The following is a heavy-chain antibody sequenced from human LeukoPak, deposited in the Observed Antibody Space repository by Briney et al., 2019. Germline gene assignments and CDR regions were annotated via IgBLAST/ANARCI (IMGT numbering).Heavy chain of an antibody. J-gene: IGHJ3*02. V-gene: IGHV3-66*02. CDR3: ARDQSPLPYYYDSSGYHGTLGDAFDI. Sequence: PGGSLRLSCAASGFTVSSNYMSWVRQAPGKGLEWVSVIYSGGSTYYADSVKGRFTISRDNSKNTLYLQMNSLRAEDTAVYYCARDQSPLPYYYDSSGYHGTLGDAFDIWGQGTMVTVSS. CDR2: IYSGGST. D-gene: IGHD3-22*01. CDR1: GFTVSSNY.